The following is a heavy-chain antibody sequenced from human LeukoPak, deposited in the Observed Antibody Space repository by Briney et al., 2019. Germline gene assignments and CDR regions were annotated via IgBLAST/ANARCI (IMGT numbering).Heavy chain of an antibody. D-gene: IGHD4-17*01. CDR2: MNPNSGNT. V-gene: IGHV1-8*02. CDR1: GYTFTNYG. J-gene: IGHJ4*01. Sequence: ASVKYSCKASGYTFTNYGISGVRHAPGQGLEWMGWMNPNSGNTGYAQKFQGRVTMTRTTSISTAYMELSSLRSEDTAVYYCASFGYGDYRYYLEYRGQGTLVTVSS. CDR3: ASFGYGDYRYYLEY.